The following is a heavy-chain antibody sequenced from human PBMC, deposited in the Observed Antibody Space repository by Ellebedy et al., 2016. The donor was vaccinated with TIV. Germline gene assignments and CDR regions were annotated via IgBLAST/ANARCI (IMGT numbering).Heavy chain of an antibody. V-gene: IGHV4-30-4*08. CDR3: ARVYSSSWYGGREYYFDY. D-gene: IGHD6-13*01. CDR1: GGSFSGYY. J-gene: IGHJ4*02. Sequence: MPSETLSLTCAVYGGSFSGYYWIWTRQPPGKGLEWLGYIYYSGSTYYNPSLKSRVTISVDTSKNQFSLKLSSVTAADTAVYYCARVYSSSWYGGREYYFDYWGQGTLVTVSS. CDR2: IYYSGST.